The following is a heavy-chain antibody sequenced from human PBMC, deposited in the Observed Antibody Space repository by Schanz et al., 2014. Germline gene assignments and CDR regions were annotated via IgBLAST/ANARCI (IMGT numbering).Heavy chain of an antibody. J-gene: IGHJ4*02. V-gene: IGHV3-33*01. Sequence: QVQLVESGGGVVQPGRSLRLSCAAPGFTFSSYGMHWVRQAPGKGLEWVAIIWYDGSNKYYADSVKGRFTIARDNSKNTLFLQMDSLRVEDTAVYYCMAMGRNTSHYFDHWGQGTLVTVSS. D-gene: IGHD1-1*01. CDR2: IWYDGSNK. CDR3: MAMGRNTSHYFDH. CDR1: GFTFSSYG.